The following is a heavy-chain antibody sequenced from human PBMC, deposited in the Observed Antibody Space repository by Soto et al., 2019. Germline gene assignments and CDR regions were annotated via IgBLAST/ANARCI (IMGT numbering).Heavy chain of an antibody. D-gene: IGHD3-9*01. Sequence: EVQLLESGGGLVQPGGSLRLSCAASGFTFSSYAMSWVRQAPGKGLEWVSAISGSGGSTYYADPVKGRFTISRDNSKNTLYLQMNSLRAEDTAVYYCAKEFTDYDILTGYPFDYWGQGTLVTVSS. CDR3: AKEFTDYDILTGYPFDY. J-gene: IGHJ4*02. V-gene: IGHV3-23*01. CDR2: ISGSGGST. CDR1: GFTFSSYA.